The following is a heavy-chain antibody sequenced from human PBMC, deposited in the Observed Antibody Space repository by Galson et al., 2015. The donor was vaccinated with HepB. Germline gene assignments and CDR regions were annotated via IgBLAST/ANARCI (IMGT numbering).Heavy chain of an antibody. Sequence: SVKVSCEASGYTFTSYGMSWVRQAPGKGLEWMGWISAYNSNTNYAQKLQGRFTMTTDTSTSTAYMELRSLRSDDTAVYYCARGNYLSRLLYYYYYMDVWGKGTTVTVSS. J-gene: IGHJ6*03. CDR1: GYTFTSYG. CDR3: ARGNYLSRLLYYYYYMDV. D-gene: IGHD2-15*01. V-gene: IGHV1-18*01. CDR2: ISAYNSNT.